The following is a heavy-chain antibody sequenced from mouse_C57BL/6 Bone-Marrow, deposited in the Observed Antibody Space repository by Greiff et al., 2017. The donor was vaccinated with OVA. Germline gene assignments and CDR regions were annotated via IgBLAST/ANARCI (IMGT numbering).Heavy chain of an antibody. D-gene: IGHD1-1*01. CDR3: ARATVAPGAY. J-gene: IGHJ3*01. Sequence: EVKVVESGGGLVQPGGSLKLSCAASGFTFSDYYMYWVRQTPEKRLEWVAYISNGGGSTSYPDTVKGRFTFSRDNAKNTLYLQMRRLKSEDTAMYYCARATVAPGAYWGQGTLVTVSA. CDR2: ISNGGGST. V-gene: IGHV5-12*01. CDR1: GFTFSDYY.